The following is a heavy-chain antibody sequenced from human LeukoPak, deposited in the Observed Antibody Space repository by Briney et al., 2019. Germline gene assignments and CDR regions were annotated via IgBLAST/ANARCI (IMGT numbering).Heavy chain of an antibody. Sequence: PSETLSLTCTVSGGSTSSGSYYWNWIRQPAGKGLEWIGRIYTSGSTNYNPSLKSRVTISVDTSKNQFSLNLSSVTAADTAVYYCARNRDDYNLVFDYWGQGTLVTVSS. V-gene: IGHV4-61*02. CDR1: GGSTSSGSYY. J-gene: IGHJ4*02. CDR3: ARNRDDYNLVFDY. D-gene: IGHD5-24*01. CDR2: IYTSGST.